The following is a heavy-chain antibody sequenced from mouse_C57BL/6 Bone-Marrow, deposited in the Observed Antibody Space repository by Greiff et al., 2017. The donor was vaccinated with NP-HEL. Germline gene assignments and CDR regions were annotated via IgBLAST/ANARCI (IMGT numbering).Heavy chain of an antibody. J-gene: IGHJ4*01. V-gene: IGHV1-26*01. CDR3: ARSGDGYTYYYAMDY. Sequence: EVQLQQSGPELVKPGASVKISCKASGYTFTDYYMNWVKQSHGKSLEWIGDINPNNGGTSYNQKFKGKATLTVDKSSSTAYMELRSLTSEDSAVYYCARSGDGYTYYYAMDYWGQGTSVTVSS. CDR2: INPNNGGT. CDR1: GYTFTDYY. D-gene: IGHD2-3*01.